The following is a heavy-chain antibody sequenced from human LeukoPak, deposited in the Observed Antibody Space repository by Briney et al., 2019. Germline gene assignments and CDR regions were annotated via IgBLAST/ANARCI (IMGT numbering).Heavy chain of an antibody. CDR2: IYYSGST. Sequence: KPSETLSLTCTVSGGPLTGYHWGWIRQPPRKGLGWIGYIYYSGSTNYNPSLRSRVTMSVDKSRDQFSLKVNSVTAMDTAVYYCARYDGDDNNFDYWGQGTLVTVSS. D-gene: IGHD4-17*01. V-gene: IGHV4-59*01. CDR1: GGPLTGYH. J-gene: IGHJ4*02. CDR3: ARYDGDDNNFDY.